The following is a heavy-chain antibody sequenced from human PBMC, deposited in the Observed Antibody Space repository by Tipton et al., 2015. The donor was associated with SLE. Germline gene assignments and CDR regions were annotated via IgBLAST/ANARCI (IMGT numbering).Heavy chain of an antibody. V-gene: IGHV4-39*01. D-gene: IGHD3-16*01. CDR1: GGSISSSSYY. CDR3: ARHGVGGRANDY. J-gene: IGHJ4*02. Sequence: LRLSCTVSGGSISSSSYYWGWIRQPPGKGLEWIGSIYYSGSTYYNPSLKSRVTISVDTSKNQFSLKLSSVTAADTAVYYCARHGVGGRANDYWGQGTLVTVSA. CDR2: IYYSGST.